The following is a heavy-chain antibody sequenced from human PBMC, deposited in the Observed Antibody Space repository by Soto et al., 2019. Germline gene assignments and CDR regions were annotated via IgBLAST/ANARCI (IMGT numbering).Heavy chain of an antibody. V-gene: IGHV4-59*01. CDR3: ARERSLAVAAPGY. CDR1: GGSIRSYY. J-gene: IGHJ4*02. CDR2: IYYSGST. D-gene: IGHD6-19*01. Sequence: SETLSLTCTVIGGSIRSYYWSWIRQPPGKGLEWIGYIYYSGSTNYNPSLKSRVTISVDTSKNQFSLRAEDTAVYYCARERSLAVAAPGYWGQGTLVTVSS.